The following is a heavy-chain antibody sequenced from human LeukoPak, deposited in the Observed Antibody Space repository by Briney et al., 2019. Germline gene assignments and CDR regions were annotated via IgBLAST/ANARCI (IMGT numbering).Heavy chain of an antibody. CDR3: AREGYCSSTSCYTLGDAFDI. D-gene: IGHD2-2*02. CDR2: IYNGGST. CDR1: GFTLNSNY. J-gene: IGHJ3*02. V-gene: IGHV3-53*01. Sequence: GGSLRLSCAASGFTLNSNYMSWVRQAPGKGLEWVSVIYNGGSTYYADSVKGRFTISRDNSKNTLYLQMNSLRAEDTAVYYCAREGYCSSTSCYTLGDAFDIWGQGTMVTVSS.